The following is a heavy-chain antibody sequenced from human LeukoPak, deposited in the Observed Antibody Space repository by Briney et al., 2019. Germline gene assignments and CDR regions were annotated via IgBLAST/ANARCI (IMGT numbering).Heavy chain of an antibody. D-gene: IGHD2-15*01. CDR1: GGSFSGYY. CDR3: ATLGYCGGGNCYSTLDY. J-gene: IGHJ4*02. V-gene: IGHV4-34*01. Sequence: PSETLSLTCAVYGGSFSGYYWSWIRQPPGKGLEWIASIYYSGSPYFNPSLMRRVTISIDTSKNQFSLKLSSVTAADTAVYFCATLGYCGGGNCYSTLDYWGQGTLVTVSS. CDR2: IYYSGSP.